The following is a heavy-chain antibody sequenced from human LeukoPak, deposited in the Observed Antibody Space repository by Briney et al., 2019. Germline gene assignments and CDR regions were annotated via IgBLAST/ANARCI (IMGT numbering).Heavy chain of an antibody. Sequence: GASVKVSCKVSGYTLTELSMHWVRQAPGKGLEWMGGFDPEDGETIYAQKFQGRVTMTEDTSTDTAYMELSSLRSEDTAVYYCATDTSMVRGVIFHYSGQGTLVTVSS. J-gene: IGHJ4*02. V-gene: IGHV1-24*01. D-gene: IGHD3-10*01. CDR3: ATDTSMVRGVIFHY. CDR1: GYTLTELS. CDR2: FDPEDGET.